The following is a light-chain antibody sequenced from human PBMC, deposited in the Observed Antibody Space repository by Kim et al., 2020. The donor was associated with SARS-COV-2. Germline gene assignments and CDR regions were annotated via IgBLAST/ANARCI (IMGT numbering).Light chain of an antibody. V-gene: IGKV3-20*01. CDR1: QSVSSSY. J-gene: IGKJ3*01. CDR2: GAS. CDR3: QQYGNSPFT. Sequence: SPGERATLSCRARQSVSSSYLAWYQQKPGQAPRLLIYGASSRATGIPDRFSGSGSGTDFTLTISRLEPEDFAVYYCQQYGNSPFTFGPGTKVDIK.